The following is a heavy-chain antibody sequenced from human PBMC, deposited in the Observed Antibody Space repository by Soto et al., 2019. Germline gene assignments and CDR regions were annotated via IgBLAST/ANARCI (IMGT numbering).Heavy chain of an antibody. Sequence: QVQLVQSGAEVKKPGASVQVSCEASGGTFNTYTINWVRQAPGRVLEWVGQIVPMSDSVDYAENFQGRVTITADKSTKTAYMALTSLRSEDTALYFCASWRIYSGIYCVDYWGQGTLVSVSS. CDR2: IVPMSDSV. J-gene: IGHJ4*02. CDR3: ASWRIYSGIYCVDY. CDR1: GGTFNTYT. V-gene: IGHV1-69*06. D-gene: IGHD1-26*01.